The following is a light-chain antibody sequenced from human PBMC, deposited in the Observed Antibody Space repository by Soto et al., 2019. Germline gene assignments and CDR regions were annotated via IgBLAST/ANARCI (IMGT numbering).Light chain of an antibody. Sequence: DIQMTQSPSTLSASVGDRVTITCRASQSISGWLDWYQQKPGKAPKLLIYKTSTLDSGVPSRFSGSGSGTEFPLTISSLQPDDFAAYYCNQYHSVFDYTFGQGTKLDIK. CDR3: NQYHSVFDYT. CDR1: QSISGW. J-gene: IGKJ2*01. CDR2: KTS. V-gene: IGKV1-5*03.